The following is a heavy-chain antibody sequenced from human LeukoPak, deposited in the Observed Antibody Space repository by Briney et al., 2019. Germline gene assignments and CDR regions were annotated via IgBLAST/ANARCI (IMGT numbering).Heavy chain of an antibody. J-gene: IGHJ6*03. D-gene: IGHD2-2*01. V-gene: IGHV3-21*01. Sequence: GFLRLSCAASGFTFSSYSMNWVRQAPGKGLEWVSSISSRSSYIYYADSVKGRFTISRDNAKNSLFLQMNSLRAEDTAVYYCARDVEVPAASRDYYYMDVWGKGTTVTVSS. CDR2: ISSRSSYI. CDR3: ARDVEVPAASRDYYYMDV. CDR1: GFTFSSYS.